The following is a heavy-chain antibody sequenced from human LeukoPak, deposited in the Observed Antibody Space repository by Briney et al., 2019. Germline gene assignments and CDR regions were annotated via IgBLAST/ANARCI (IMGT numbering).Heavy chain of an antibody. CDR3: ARDFSNFGDF. CDR2: ISGYNGVT. D-gene: IGHD3-3*01. CDR1: GYTFTSYG. Sequence: AASVKVSCKTSGYTFTSYGVSWVRQAPGQGLAWMGWISGYNGVTRYPQTFQDRITMTTDTSASTVYMELKNLTSGDTAVYFCARDFSNFGDFWGQGTLITVSA. V-gene: IGHV1-18*01. J-gene: IGHJ4*02.